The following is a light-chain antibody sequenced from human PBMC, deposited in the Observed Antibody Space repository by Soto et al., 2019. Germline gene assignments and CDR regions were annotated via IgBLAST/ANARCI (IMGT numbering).Light chain of an antibody. J-gene: IGKJ5*01. Sequence: DIPMTQSPSSLSASVGDRVAITCRASQTISSYLNWYQQKPGNAPELLIYAASSLQSGVPSRFSGSGSETDFTLTIRSLQPEDFATYYCQQTYSVPITFGQGTRLDMK. CDR2: AAS. CDR1: QTISSY. CDR3: QQTYSVPIT. V-gene: IGKV1-39*01.